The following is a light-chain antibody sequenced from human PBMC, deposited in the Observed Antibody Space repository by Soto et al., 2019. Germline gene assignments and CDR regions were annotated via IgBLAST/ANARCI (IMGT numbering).Light chain of an antibody. CDR3: QQLNSYPSIT. J-gene: IGKJ5*01. CDR2: AAS. CDR1: QGISSY. Sequence: DIQLTQSPSFLSASVGDRVTITRRASQGISSYLAWYQQKPGKAPKLLIYAASTLQSGVPSRFSGSGSGTEFTLTISSLQPEDFATYYCQQLNSYPSITFGQGTRLEMK. V-gene: IGKV1-9*01.